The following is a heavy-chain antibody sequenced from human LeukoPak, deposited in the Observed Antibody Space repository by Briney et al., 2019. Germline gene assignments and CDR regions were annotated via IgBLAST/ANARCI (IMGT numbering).Heavy chain of an antibody. CDR1: GFTFDDYA. D-gene: IGHD3-22*01. J-gene: IGHJ4*02. CDR3: AKDYYDSSGYMVHFDY. V-gene: IGHV3-43*02. CDR2: ISGDGGST. Sequence: PGGSLGLSCAASGFTFDDYAMHWVRQAPGKGLEWVSLISGDGGSTYYADSVKGRFTISRDNSKNSLYLQMNSLRTEDTALYYCAKDYYDSSGYMVHFDYWGQGTLVTVSS.